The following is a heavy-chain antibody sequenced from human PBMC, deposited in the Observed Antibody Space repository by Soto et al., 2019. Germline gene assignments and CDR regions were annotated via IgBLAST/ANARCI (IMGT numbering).Heavy chain of an antibody. D-gene: IGHD2-21*02. CDR1: GGSITSSSYY. CDR3: ARDLWGYCGTDCYPLDV. J-gene: IGHJ6*02. CDR2: IYYSGST. V-gene: IGHV4-39*07. Sequence: PSETLSLTCTVSGGSITSSSYYWGWIRPPPGKGLEWIGYIYYSGSTYYNPSLKSRVTISVDTSKNQFSLKLNSVTAADTAVYYCARDLWGYCGTDCYPLDVWGQGTTVTVSS.